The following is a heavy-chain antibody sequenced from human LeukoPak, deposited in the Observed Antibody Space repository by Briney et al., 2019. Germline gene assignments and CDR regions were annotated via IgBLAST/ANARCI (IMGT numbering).Heavy chain of an antibody. CDR2: ISYDGSAK. V-gene: IGHV3-30*18. J-gene: IGHJ4*02. Sequence: PGGSLRLSCAASGVTLSNYDMQWVRQAPGKGLEWVAVISYDGSAKYYSDSVKGRFTISRDNSQNTLYLQMNSLRAEDTAIYYCAKESGKRSYGAYFDYWGQGTLVTVSS. CDR3: AKESGKRSYGAYFDY. CDR1: GVTLSNYD. D-gene: IGHD4-17*01.